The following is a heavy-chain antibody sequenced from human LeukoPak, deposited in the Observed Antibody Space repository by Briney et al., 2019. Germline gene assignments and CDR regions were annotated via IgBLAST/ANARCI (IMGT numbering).Heavy chain of an antibody. J-gene: IGHJ3*02. D-gene: IGHD1-26*01. CDR2: IYYTGRT. CDR3: ARHEDSGSYFNGFGT. Sequence: PSETLSLTCTVSGGSISSYYWSWIRQPPGKGLEWIAYIYYTGRTNYNPSLKSRVTISVDTSKNQFSLKLSSVTAADTAVYYCARHEDSGSYFNGFGTWGQGTMVTVSS. V-gene: IGHV4-59*08. CDR1: GGSISSYY.